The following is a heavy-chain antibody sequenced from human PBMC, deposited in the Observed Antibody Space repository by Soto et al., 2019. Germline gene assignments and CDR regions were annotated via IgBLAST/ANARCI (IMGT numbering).Heavy chain of an antibody. V-gene: IGHV6-1*01. D-gene: IGHD3-10*01. J-gene: IGHJ6*02. CDR2: TYYRSKWYN. CDR3: ARGWFGEFIADEYYGMDV. CDR1: GESVSSNSAA. Sequence: SQTRSLTCAISGESVSSNSAAWNWIRQSPSRGLEWLGRTYYRSKWYNDYAVSVKSRITINPDTSKNQFSLQLNSVTPEDTAVYYCARGWFGEFIADEYYGMDVWGQGTTVTVSS.